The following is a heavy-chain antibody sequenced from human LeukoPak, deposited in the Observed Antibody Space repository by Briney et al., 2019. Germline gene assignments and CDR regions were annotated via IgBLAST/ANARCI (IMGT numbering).Heavy chain of an antibody. J-gene: IGHJ4*02. Sequence: SETLSLTCAVYGGSFSGYYWSWIRQPPGKGLEWIGEINHSGSTNYNPSLKSRVTISVDTSKNQFSLKLSSVTAADTAVYYCARHVRGCSDGSCYAIDYWGQGTLVTVSS. V-gene: IGHV4-34*01. CDR2: INHSGST. CDR1: GGSFSGYY. D-gene: IGHD2-15*01. CDR3: ARHVRGCSDGSCYAIDY.